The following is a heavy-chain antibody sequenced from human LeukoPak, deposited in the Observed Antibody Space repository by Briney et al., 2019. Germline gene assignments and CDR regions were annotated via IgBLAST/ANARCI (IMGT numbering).Heavy chain of an antibody. CDR3: AIRSNKPYSSFDY. D-gene: IGHD4-11*01. J-gene: IGHJ4*02. V-gene: IGHV1-69*06. CDR1: GVTFSTYV. CDR2: IIPVFGTA. Sequence: ASVKVSCKASGVTFSTYVISWVRQAPGQGLEWMGGIIPVFGTANYAEKFQDRVTITADKSTSTAYMQLSSLRSEDTAMYYCAIRSNKPYSSFDYWGQGTLVTVSS.